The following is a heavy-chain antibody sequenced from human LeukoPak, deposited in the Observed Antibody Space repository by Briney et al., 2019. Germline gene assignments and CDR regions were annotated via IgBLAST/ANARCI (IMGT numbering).Heavy chain of an antibody. CDR3: AKDIKPSIAAAGHAFDI. D-gene: IGHD6-13*01. CDR2: ISWNSGSI. CDR1: GFTFDDYA. J-gene: IGHJ3*02. Sequence: PGRSLRLSCAASGFTFDDYAMHWVRQAPGKGLEWVSGISWNSGSIGYADSVKGRFTISRDNAKNSPYLQMNSLRAEDTALYYCAKDIKPSIAAAGHAFDIWGQGTMVTVSS. V-gene: IGHV3-9*01.